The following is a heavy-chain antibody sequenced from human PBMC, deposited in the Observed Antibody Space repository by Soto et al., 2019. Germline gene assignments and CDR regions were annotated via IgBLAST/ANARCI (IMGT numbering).Heavy chain of an antibody. CDR3: ARLSGYDPAGAADK. V-gene: IGHV4-30-4*01. J-gene: IGHJ4*02. D-gene: IGHD5-12*01. CDR1: GASVSSAEHY. Sequence: QVQLQESGPGLVKASQTLSLTCTLSGASVSSAEHYWSWIRQPPGKSLEWIGYSYYSGGSYSNASLQRRVTISVDTSQNQFSLKLTAVTAADTAVYYCARLSGYDPAGAADKWGPGILVSVSS. CDR2: SYYSGGS.